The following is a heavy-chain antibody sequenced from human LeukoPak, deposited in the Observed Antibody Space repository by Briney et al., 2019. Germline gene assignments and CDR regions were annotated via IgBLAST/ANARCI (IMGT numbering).Heavy chain of an antibody. D-gene: IGHD3-10*01. V-gene: IGHV1-2*04. CDR3: AITMPSRDSWFDP. CDR2: INPNSGGT. Sequence: ASVKVSCKASGYTFTGYYMHWVRQAPGQGLEWMGWINPNSGGTNYAQKFQGWVTMTRDTSISTAYMELSRLRSDDTAVYYCAITMPSRDSWFDPWGQGALVTVSS. CDR1: GYTFTGYY. J-gene: IGHJ5*02.